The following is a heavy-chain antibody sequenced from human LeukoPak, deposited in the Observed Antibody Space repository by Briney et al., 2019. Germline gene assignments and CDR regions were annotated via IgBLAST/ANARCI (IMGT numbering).Heavy chain of an antibody. Sequence: LEWGSXXIYSGGITYYADSVKGRFTISRDNSKNTLYLQMNSLRAEDTAIYYCAKASAVRGYYYYGMDVWGQGTTVTVSS. CDR3: AKASAVRGYYYYGMDV. D-gene: IGHD3-10*02. CDR2: XIYSGGIT. V-gene: IGHV3-23*01. J-gene: IGHJ6*02.